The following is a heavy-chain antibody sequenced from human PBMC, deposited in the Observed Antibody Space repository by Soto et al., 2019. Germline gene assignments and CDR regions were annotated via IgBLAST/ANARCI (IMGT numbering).Heavy chain of an antibody. Sequence: PSETLSLTCTVSGGSISGYYWSWIRQPPGKGLEWIGYIYYAGTTTYNPSLKSRVSISIDTSKSEVSLKLTSVTAEDTAVYYCTRAMAASLWGQGTLVTVSS. CDR2: IYYAGTT. CDR1: GGSISGYY. CDR3: TRAMAASL. D-gene: IGHD6-13*01. J-gene: IGHJ4*02. V-gene: IGHV4-59*12.